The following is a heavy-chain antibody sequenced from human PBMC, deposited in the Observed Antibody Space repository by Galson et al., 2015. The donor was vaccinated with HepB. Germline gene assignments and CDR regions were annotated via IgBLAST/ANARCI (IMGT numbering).Heavy chain of an antibody. CDR2: FDPEDGET. Sequence: SMKVSCKVSGYTLTELSMHWVRQAPGKGLEWMGGFDPEDGETIYAQKFQGRVTMTEDTSTDTAYMELSSLRSEDTAVYYCATYTVSDYYYYYMDVWGKGTAVTVSS. CDR1: GYTLTELS. J-gene: IGHJ6*03. D-gene: IGHD4-17*01. CDR3: ATYTVSDYYYYYMDV. V-gene: IGHV1-24*01.